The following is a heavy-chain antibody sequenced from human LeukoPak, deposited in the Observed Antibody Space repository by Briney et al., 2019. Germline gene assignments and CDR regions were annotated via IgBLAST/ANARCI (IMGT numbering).Heavy chain of an antibody. J-gene: IGHJ4*02. CDR2: INSDGRST. D-gene: IGHD1-26*01. CDR1: GFTLSSYW. Sequence: PGGSLRLSCAASGFTLSSYWMHWVRQAPGRGLVWVSRINSDGRSTRYADSVKGRFTISRDNAKNTLYLQMNSLRAEDTAVYYCARGGTYSSSHLDYWGQGTLVTVSS. CDR3: ARGGTYSSSHLDY. V-gene: IGHV3-74*01.